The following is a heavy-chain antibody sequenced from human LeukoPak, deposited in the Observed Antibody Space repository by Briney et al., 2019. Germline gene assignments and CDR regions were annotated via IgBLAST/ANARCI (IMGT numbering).Heavy chain of an antibody. Sequence: ETLCLTPTISGGSLTSYHCSWERRPARPGLEGIGCICYSGSTNYTPPLKSLVTIAVDTSKNHFSLNLRSVTAADTAVYYCARGSRDGYNHFDYWGQGTLVTVSS. D-gene: IGHD5-24*01. CDR2: ICYSGST. J-gene: IGHJ4*02. CDR1: GGSLTSYH. V-gene: IGHV4-59*01. CDR3: ARGSRDGYNHFDY.